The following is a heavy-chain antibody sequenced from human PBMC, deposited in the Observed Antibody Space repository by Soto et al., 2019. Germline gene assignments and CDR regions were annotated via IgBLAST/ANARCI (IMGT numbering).Heavy chain of an antibody. V-gene: IGHV3-30*18. CDR3: AKDVFSGGWYNYFDP. D-gene: IGHD2-15*01. CDR1: GFTVNNFG. Sequence: PGGSLRLSCAASGFTVNNFGMHWVRQAPGKGPEWVAMISHDGTAKYYADSVKGRFTISRDNSKNTLYLQMNNLRTEDTAVYYCAKDVFSGGWYNYFDPRGPGTLVTVSS. J-gene: IGHJ5*02. CDR2: ISHDGTAK.